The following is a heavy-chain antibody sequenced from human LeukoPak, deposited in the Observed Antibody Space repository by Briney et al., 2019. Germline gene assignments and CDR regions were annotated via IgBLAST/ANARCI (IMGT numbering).Heavy chain of an antibody. CDR3: ARAGQQLVNPFDY. CDR1: GGSISSGGYS. J-gene: IGHJ4*02. V-gene: IGHV4-30-2*01. D-gene: IGHD6-13*01. CDR2: IYHSGST. Sequence: PSETLSLTCAVPGGSISSGGYSWSWIRQPPGKGLEWIGYIYHSGSTYYNPSLKSRVTISVDRSKNQFSLKLSSVTAADTAVYYCARAGQQLVNPFDYWGQGTLVTVSS.